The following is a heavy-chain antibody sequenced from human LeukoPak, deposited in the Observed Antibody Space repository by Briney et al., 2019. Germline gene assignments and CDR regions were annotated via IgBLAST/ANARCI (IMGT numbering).Heavy chain of an antibody. D-gene: IGHD4-11*01. Sequence: PSETLSLTCTVSGGSISSSSYYWGWIRQPPGKGLEWIGSIYYSGSTYYNPSLKSRVTISVDTSKNQFSLKLSSVTAADTAVYYCARAFYSGRPDYWGQGTLVTVSS. V-gene: IGHV4-39*07. J-gene: IGHJ4*02. CDR3: ARAFYSGRPDY. CDR1: GGSISSSSYY. CDR2: IYYSGST.